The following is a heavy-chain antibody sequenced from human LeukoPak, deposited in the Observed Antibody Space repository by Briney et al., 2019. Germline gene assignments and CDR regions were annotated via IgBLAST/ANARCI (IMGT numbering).Heavy chain of an antibody. J-gene: IGHJ4*02. Sequence: SETLSLTCTVSGGSISSSSYYWGWIRQPPGTGLEWIGSIYYSGSTYYNPSLKSRVTISVDTSKNQFSLKLSSVTAAVTAVYYCAGQSSGWLLGLDYFDYWGQGTLVTVSS. CDR2: IYYSGST. CDR3: AGQSSGWLLGLDYFDY. V-gene: IGHV4-39*01. CDR1: GGSISSSSYY. D-gene: IGHD6-19*01.